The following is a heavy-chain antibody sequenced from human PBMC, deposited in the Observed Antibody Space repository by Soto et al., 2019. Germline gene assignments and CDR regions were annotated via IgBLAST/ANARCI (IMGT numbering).Heavy chain of an antibody. CDR2: INHSGST. V-gene: IGHV4-34*01. CDR1: GGSFSGYY. Sequence: SETLSLTCAVYGGSFSGYYWSWIRQPPGKGLEWIGEINHSGSTNYNPSLKSRVTISVDTSKNQFSLKLSSVTAADTAVYYCARDVGGDADYWGQGTLVTVSS. J-gene: IGHJ4*02. CDR3: ARDVGGDADY. D-gene: IGHD2-21*01.